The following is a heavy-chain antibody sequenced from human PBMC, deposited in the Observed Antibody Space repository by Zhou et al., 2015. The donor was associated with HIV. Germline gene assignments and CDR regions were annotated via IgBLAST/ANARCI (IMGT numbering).Heavy chain of an antibody. J-gene: IGHJ6*02. D-gene: IGHD3-10*01. CDR1: GGTFSRYA. V-gene: IGHV1-69*06. CDR2: IIPIFGTP. CDR3: AMNYFGSGNYYPPSKQTYYYSFGLDV. Sequence: QVQLVQSGTEVKKPGSSVKVSCKASGGTFSRYAINWVRQAPGQGLEWMGGIIPIFGTPNYAPKFQGRVTITADKSTRTAYMELSSLRSEDTAMYYCAMNYFGSGNYYPPSKQTYYYSFGLDVWGPGTTVTVSS.